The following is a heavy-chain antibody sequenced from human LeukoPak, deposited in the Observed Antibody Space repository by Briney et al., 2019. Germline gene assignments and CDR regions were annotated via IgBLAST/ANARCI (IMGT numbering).Heavy chain of an antibody. V-gene: IGHV5-51*01. CDR1: GYSVNSYW. D-gene: IGHD3-10*01. Sequence: SESLKIPCKGSGYSVNSYWIGWVRQMPGKSLEWMGTIYPGDSDTRYSPSFQGQVTISADKSIGTAYLQWSSLKASDTAIYYCARVPFVTLVRGGSHFDYWGQGTLVTVSS. J-gene: IGHJ4*02. CDR2: IYPGDSDT. CDR3: ARVPFVTLVRGGSHFDY.